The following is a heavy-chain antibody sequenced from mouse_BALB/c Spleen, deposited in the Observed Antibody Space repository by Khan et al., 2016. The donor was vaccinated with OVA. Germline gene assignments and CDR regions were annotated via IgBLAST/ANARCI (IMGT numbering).Heavy chain of an antibody. V-gene: IGHV3-2*02. CDR3: ARIYGGDFDY. CDR1: GYSITSDYA. CDR2: ISYSGNT. J-gene: IGHJ2*01. Sequence: VQLKESGPGLVKPSQSLSLTCTVTGYSITSDYAWNWIRQFPGNKLEWMGHISYSGNTKYNPSLKSRIYITRDTSKNQFFLQLNSVTTEDTATYYCARIYGGDFDYWGQGTTLTVSS. D-gene: IGHD1-1*01.